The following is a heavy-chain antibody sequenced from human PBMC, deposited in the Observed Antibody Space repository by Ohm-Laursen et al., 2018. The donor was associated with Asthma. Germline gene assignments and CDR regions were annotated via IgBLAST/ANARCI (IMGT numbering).Heavy chain of an antibody. CDR1: GGSISSGHYY. CDR2: IHYSGTT. Sequence: SETLSLTCTVSGGSISSGHYYWAWIRQRPGTGLERIGNIHYSGTTIYTPSLESRLTISLDTSKNQFSLNLSSVTAADTALYFCARDGRLRGSFDYWGQGNLVTVS. D-gene: IGHD3-10*01. CDR3: ARDGRLRGSFDY. J-gene: IGHJ4*02. V-gene: IGHV4-31*03.